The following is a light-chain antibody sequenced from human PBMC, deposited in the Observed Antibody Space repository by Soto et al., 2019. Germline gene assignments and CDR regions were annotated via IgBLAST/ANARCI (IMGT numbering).Light chain of an antibody. V-gene: IGKV1-39*01. CDR1: QSISSY. CDR3: QKSYITPLT. CDR2: AAS. J-gene: IGKJ4*01. Sequence: DIQMTQSPSSLSASVGDRVTITCRASQSISSYLNWYQQKPGKAPKLLIYAASSLQSGVPSRFSGSGSGTDFTLTISSLQPEDFATYYCQKSYITPLTFVGGTKWIS.